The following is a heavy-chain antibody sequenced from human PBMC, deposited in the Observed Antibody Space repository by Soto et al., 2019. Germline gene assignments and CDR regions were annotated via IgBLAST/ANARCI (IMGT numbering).Heavy chain of an antibody. J-gene: IGHJ5*02. CDR2: IYYSGST. CDR3: ARRVEGYSGYWMWFDP. CDR1: GGSISSYY. D-gene: IGHD1-26*01. V-gene: IGHV4-59*08. Sequence: SETLSLTCTVSGGSISSYYWSWIRQPPGKGLEWIGYIYYSGSTNYNPSLKSRVTISVDTSKNQFSLKLNSMTAADTAVYYCARRVEGYSGYWMWFDPWGQGTLVTVSS.